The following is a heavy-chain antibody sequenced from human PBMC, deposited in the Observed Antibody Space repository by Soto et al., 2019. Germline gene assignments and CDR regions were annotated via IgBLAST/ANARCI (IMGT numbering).Heavy chain of an antibody. Sequence: PSETLSLTCAVSGGSISSGGYFWGWIRQPPGKGLEWIASIYYSGSTYYNPPLKSRVTISVDTSKNQFSLKLTSVTAADTAVYYCARDYDILNSYYYGIDVWGQGTTVTVSS. J-gene: IGHJ6*02. V-gene: IGHV4-39*01. D-gene: IGHD3-9*01. CDR1: GGSISSGGYF. CDR2: IYYSGST. CDR3: ARDYDILNSYYYGIDV.